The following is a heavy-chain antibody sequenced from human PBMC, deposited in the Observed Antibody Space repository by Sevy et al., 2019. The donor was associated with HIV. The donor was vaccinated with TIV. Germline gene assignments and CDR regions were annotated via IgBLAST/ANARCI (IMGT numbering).Heavy chain of an antibody. CDR2: IWYDGNNR. V-gene: IGHV3-33*01. CDR3: AISQSSGTYYNTLDY. J-gene: IGHJ4*02. D-gene: IGHD1-26*01. CDR1: GFIFSRYA. Sequence: GGSLRLSCAASGFIFSRYAMHWVRQPPGKGLEWVAVIWYDGNNRYYADSVKGRFTISRDNSKNTLYLQMNSLRAEDTAVYYCAISQSSGTYYNTLDYWGQGTPVTVSS.